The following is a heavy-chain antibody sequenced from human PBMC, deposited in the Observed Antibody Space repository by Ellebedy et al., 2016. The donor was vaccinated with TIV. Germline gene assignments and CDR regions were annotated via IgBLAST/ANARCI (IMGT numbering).Heavy chain of an antibody. J-gene: IGHJ6*02. CDR3: ARVVGATHYYGMDV. D-gene: IGHD1-26*01. CDR2: IIPIFGTA. V-gene: IGHV1-69*13. CDR1: GGTFSSYA. Sequence: ASVKVSCKASGGTFSSYAISWVRQAPGQGLEWMGGIIPIFGTANYAQKFQGRVTITADESTSTAYMELSSLRSEDTAVYYCARVVGATHYYGMDVWGQGTTVTVSS.